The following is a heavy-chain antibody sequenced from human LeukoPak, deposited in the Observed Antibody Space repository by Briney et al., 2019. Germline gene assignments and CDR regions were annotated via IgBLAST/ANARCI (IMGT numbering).Heavy chain of an antibody. CDR1: GGSISSHY. CDR3: ARENSRFDAFDI. Sequence: PSETLSLTCTVSGGSISSHYWSWIRQPPGKGLEWIGYIYYSGSTNYNPSLKSRVTISVDTSKNQFSLKLSSVTAADTAVYYCARENSRFDAFDIWGQGTMVTVSS. CDR2: IYYSGST. V-gene: IGHV4-59*11. J-gene: IGHJ3*02. D-gene: IGHD2/OR15-2a*01.